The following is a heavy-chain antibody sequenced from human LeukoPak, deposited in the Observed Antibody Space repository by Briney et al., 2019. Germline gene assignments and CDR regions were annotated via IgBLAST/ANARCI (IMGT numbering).Heavy chain of an antibody. Sequence: SETLSLTCTVSGGSISSYYWSWIRRPAGKGLEWIGRIYTSGSTNYNPALKSRVTMSVDTSKNQFSLKLSSVTAADAAVYYCARAYCSSTSCYRGLYYFDYWGQGTLVTVSS. D-gene: IGHD2-2*01. CDR1: GGSISSYY. J-gene: IGHJ4*02. CDR3: ARAYCSSTSCYRGLYYFDY. CDR2: IYTSGST. V-gene: IGHV4-4*07.